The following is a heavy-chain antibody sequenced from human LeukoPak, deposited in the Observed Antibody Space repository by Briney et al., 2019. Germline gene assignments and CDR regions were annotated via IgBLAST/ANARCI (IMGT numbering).Heavy chain of an antibody. V-gene: IGHV5-51*01. D-gene: IGHD3-16*01. J-gene: IGHJ4*02. CDR2: IYPGDSDT. CDR1: GYSFTNYW. Sequence: GESLKISCKGSGYSFTNYWIGWVRRMPGKGLDWMGIIYPGDSDTRYSPSFRGQVTISADKSISTAYLQWSSLKASDTAMYYCARPATDRLWEHFDYWGQGTLVTVSS. CDR3: ARPATDRLWEHFDY.